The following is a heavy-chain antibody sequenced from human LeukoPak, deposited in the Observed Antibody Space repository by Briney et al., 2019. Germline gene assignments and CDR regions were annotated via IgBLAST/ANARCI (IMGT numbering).Heavy chain of an antibody. D-gene: IGHD5-18*01. CDR1: GFTFSSYC. CDR3: AKGGTWIQLSSFDY. V-gene: IGHV3-30*18. CDR2: ISYDGSNK. Sequence: GGSLRLSCAASGFTFSSYCMHWVRQAPGKGLEWEAVISYDGSNKYYADSVKGRFTISRDNSKNTLYLQMNSLRAEDTAVYYCAKGGTWIQLSSFDYWGQGTLVTVSS. J-gene: IGHJ4*02.